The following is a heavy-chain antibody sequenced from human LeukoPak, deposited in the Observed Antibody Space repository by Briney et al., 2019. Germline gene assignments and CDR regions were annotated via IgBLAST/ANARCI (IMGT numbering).Heavy chain of an antibody. J-gene: IGHJ4*02. CDR1: GFTFSSYA. D-gene: IGHD3-16*01. Sequence: GGSLRLSCAASGFTFSSYAVSRVRQAPGKGLEWVSAISGSGGSTYYADSVKGRFTITRDNSKNTLYLQMNSLRAEDTAVYYCAKDGLGELDYWGQGTLVTVSS. CDR2: ISGSGGST. V-gene: IGHV3-23*01. CDR3: AKDGLGELDY.